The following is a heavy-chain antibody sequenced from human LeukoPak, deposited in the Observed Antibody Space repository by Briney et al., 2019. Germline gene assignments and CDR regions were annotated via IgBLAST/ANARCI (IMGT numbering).Heavy chain of an antibody. V-gene: IGHV4-61*02. CDR1: GGSISSGSYY. CDR3: ARDYYYGSGKNYYYYKDV. D-gene: IGHD3-10*01. Sequence: PSQTLSLTCTVSGGSISSGSYYWSWVRQPAGKGLEWIGRIYTSGSTNYNPSLKSRVTISVDTSKNQFSLKLSSVTAADTAVYYCARDYYYGSGKNYYYYKDVWGKGTTVTISS. J-gene: IGHJ6*03. CDR2: IYTSGST.